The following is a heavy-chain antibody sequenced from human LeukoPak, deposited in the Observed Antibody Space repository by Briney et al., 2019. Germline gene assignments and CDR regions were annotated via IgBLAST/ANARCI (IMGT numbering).Heavy chain of an antibody. J-gene: IGHJ4*02. CDR3: ARTYYYDSSGPNY. Sequence: ASVKVSCKASGYTFTGYYMHWVRQAPGQGLEWMGWINPNSGGTNYAQKFQGRVTMTRDTSISTAYMELSRLRSDDTAVYYCARTYYYDSSGPNYWSQGTLVTVSS. D-gene: IGHD3-22*01. V-gene: IGHV1-2*02. CDR1: GYTFTGYY. CDR2: INPNSGGT.